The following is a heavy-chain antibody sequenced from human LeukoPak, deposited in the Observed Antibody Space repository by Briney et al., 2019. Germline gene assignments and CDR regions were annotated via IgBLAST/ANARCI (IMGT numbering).Heavy chain of an antibody. CDR3: ARGGVDC. D-gene: IGHD3-10*01. CDR2: ISHSGTTT. Sequence: GGSLRLSCAASGFTFSSYAMSWVRQAPGKGLEWVSTISHSGTTTYYADSVKGRFTISRDNAKNTLYLQMNSLRAEDTAVYYCARGGVDCWGQGALVTVSS. J-gene: IGHJ4*02. V-gene: IGHV3-23*01. CDR1: GFTFSSYA.